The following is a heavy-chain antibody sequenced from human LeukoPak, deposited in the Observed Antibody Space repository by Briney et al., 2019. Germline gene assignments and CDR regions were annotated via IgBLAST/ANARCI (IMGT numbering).Heavy chain of an antibody. CDR1: GGSISSYY. CDR2: TYYSGST. CDR3: ARPPDGSGSYYPFDY. J-gene: IGHJ4*02. Sequence: SETLSLTCTVSGGSISSYYWSWIRQPPGKGLEWIGYTYYSGSTNYNPSLKSRVTISVDTSKNQFSLKLSSVTAADTAVYYCARPPDGSGSYYPFDYWGQGTLVTVSS. V-gene: IGHV4-59*08. D-gene: IGHD3-10*01.